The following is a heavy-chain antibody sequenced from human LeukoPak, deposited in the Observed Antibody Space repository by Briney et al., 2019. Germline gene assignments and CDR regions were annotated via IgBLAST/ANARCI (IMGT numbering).Heavy chain of an antibody. V-gene: IGHV3-23*01. CDR1: GFTFSNYA. J-gene: IGHJ4*02. D-gene: IGHD6-13*01. Sequence: GGSLRLSCAASGFTFSNYAMSWVRQAPGKGLEWVSSLNPSSGSTYYADSVKGRFTISGDNSKNTLYLQMHSLRAEDTAVYYCAKEHMAAAVYYFDYWGQGTLVTVSS. CDR2: LNPSSGST. CDR3: AKEHMAAAVYYFDY.